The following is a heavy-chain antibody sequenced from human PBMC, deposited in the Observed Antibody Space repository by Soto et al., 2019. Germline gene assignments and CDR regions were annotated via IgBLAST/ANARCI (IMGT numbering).Heavy chain of an antibody. CDR3: AIWALRGDFDY. J-gene: IGHJ4*02. D-gene: IGHD3-10*01. CDR1: GFTFSSYA. Sequence: GGSLRLSCAASGFTFSSYAMSWVRQAPGNGLEWVSAISGSGGGTYYADSVKGRFTISRHNSKNTLYVQMNSLRAEDTAVYYCAIWALRGDFDYWGQGTLVTVSS. V-gene: IGHV3-23*01. CDR2: ISGSGGGT.